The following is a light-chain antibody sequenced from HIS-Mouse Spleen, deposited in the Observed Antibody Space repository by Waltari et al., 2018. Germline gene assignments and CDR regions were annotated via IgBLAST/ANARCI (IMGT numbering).Light chain of an antibody. V-gene: IGLV3-10*01. CDR2: EDS. J-gene: IGLJ2*01. CDR1: ALPTKY. Sequence: SYELTQPPSVSVSPGQTARITCSGDALPTKYAYWYHQKSGQAPLLVIYEDSKRPSGIPERFSGSSSGTMATLTISGAQVEDEADYYCYSTDSSGNHRVFGGGTKLTVL. CDR3: YSTDSSGNHRV.